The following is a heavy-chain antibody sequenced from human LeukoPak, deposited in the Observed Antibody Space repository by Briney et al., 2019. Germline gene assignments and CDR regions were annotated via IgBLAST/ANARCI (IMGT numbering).Heavy chain of an antibody. CDR1: GGSFSGYY. J-gene: IGHJ4*02. V-gene: IGHV4-34*01. CDR3: ARGSGRDFWSGYYKYYFDY. D-gene: IGHD3-3*01. CDR2: INHSGST. Sequence: PSETLSLTCAVYGGSFSGYYWSWIRQPPGKGLEWIGEINHSGSTNYNPSLKSRVTISVDTSKNQFSLKLSSVTAADTAVYYCARGSGRDFWSGYYKYYFDYWGQGTLVTVSS.